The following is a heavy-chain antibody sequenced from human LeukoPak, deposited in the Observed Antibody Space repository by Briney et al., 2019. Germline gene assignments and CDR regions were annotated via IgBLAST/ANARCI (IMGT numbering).Heavy chain of an antibody. CDR2: INPNSGGT. CDR1: GYTFTGYY. J-gene: IGHJ6*03. V-gene: IGHV1-2*02. Sequence: ASVKVSCKASGYTFTGYYMHWVRQAPGQGLEWMGWINPNSGGTNYAQKFQGRVTMTRDTSISTAYMELSRLRSDDTAVYYCARDSIRLSSYYYYMDVWGKGTTVTVSS. CDR3: ARDSIRLSSYYYYMDV. D-gene: IGHD3-16*02.